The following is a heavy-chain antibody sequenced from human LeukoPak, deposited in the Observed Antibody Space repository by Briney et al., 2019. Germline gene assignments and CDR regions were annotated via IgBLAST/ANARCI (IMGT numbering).Heavy chain of an antibody. D-gene: IGHD3-22*01. Sequence: GRSLRLSCAASGFTLSSYAMHWVRQAPGKGLEWVAVISYDGSNKYYADSVKGRFTISRDNSKNTLYLQMNSLRAEDTAVYYCARGVVINYFDYWGQGTLVTVSS. J-gene: IGHJ4*02. CDR3: ARGVVINYFDY. CDR1: GFTLSSYA. V-gene: IGHV3-30-3*01. CDR2: ISYDGSNK.